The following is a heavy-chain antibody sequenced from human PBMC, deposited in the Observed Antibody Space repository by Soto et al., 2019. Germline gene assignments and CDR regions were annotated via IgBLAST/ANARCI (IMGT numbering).Heavy chain of an antibody. Sequence: EVQLLESGGGVVQPGGSLRLSCAASGFTFSAYAMTWVRQAPGKGLEWVSVISGSAGATYYADSVKGRFTISRDNSKNTLYLQMNRLRAEDMAVYYCARQDYSTTWYLNYWGQGTLVTVSS. J-gene: IGHJ4*02. D-gene: IGHD6-13*01. V-gene: IGHV3-23*01. CDR1: GFTFSAYA. CDR3: ARQDYSTTWYLNY. CDR2: ISGSAGAT.